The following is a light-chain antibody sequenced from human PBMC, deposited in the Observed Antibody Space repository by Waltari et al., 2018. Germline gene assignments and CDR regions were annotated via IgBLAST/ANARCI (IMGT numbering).Light chain of an antibody. CDR2: LES. J-gene: IGKJ2*01. V-gene: IGKV1-39*01. CDR1: QSIHSY. Sequence: DIQMTQSPSSLSASVGDRVSITCRASQSIHSYLNWYRQKTGKVPKLLIYLESTLQSGVAHRFSGSRSGTDFTLIISSLQPEDFATYYCQQSYRTPHTFGQGTTLESK. CDR3: QQSYRTPHT.